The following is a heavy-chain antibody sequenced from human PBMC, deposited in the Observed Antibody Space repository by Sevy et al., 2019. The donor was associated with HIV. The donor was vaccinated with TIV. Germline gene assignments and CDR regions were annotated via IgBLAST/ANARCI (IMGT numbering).Heavy chain of an antibody. CDR1: GGTFSSYA. CDR2: IIPIFGTA. CDR3: ATYRYNWNGDQAVKQNYYFDY. Sequence: ASVKVSCKASGGTFSSYAISWVRQAPGQGLEWMGRIIPIFGTANYAQKFQGRVTITADESTSTAYMELSSLRSEDTAVYYCATYRYNWNGDQAVKQNYYFDYWGQGTLVTVSS. V-gene: IGHV1-69*13. J-gene: IGHJ4*02. D-gene: IGHD1-1*01.